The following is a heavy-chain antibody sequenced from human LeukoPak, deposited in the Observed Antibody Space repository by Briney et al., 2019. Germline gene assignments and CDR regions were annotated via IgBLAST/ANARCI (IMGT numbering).Heavy chain of an antibody. CDR2: IYYSGST. V-gene: IGHV4-59*01. D-gene: IGHD2-21*01. CDR1: GDPINSYY. CDR3: ARTAYARFFGL. Sequence: KPSETLSLTCTVSGDPINSYYWSWIRQPPGKGLEWIGHIYYSGSTNYNPSLKSRVTISIDTSKNQFSLKLSSVTAADTAVYYCARTAYARFFGLWGRGTLVTVSS. J-gene: IGHJ2*01.